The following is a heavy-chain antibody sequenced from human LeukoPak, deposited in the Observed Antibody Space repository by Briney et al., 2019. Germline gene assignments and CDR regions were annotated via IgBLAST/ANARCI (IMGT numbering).Heavy chain of an antibody. J-gene: IGHJ4*02. V-gene: IGHV1-69*05. CDR2: IIPIFGTA. CDR1: GGTFSSYA. CDR3: AGDEVPPGRRGMYYFDY. Sequence: GASVKVSCKASGGTFSSYAISWVRQAPGQGLEWMGGIIPIFGTANYAQKFQGRVTITTDESTSTAYMELSSLRSEDTAVYYCAGDEVPPGRRGMYYFDYWGQGTLVTVSS. D-gene: IGHD1-26*01.